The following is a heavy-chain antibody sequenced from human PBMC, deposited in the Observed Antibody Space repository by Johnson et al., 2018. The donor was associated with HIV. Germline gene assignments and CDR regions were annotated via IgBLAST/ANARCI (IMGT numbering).Heavy chain of an antibody. J-gene: IGHJ3*02. CDR2: IWYDGSNK. D-gene: IGHD4-17*01. CDR3: ANLNDYGDYWGPDAFDI. V-gene: IGHV3-33*08. Sequence: QVQLVESGGGLVQPGGSLRLSCAASGFTVSRNYMSWVRQAPGTGLEWVAVIWYDGSNKYYANSVTGRFIISRDNSKNTLYLQMNSLRAEDTAVYYCANLNDYGDYWGPDAFDIWGQGTMVTVSS. CDR1: GFTVSRNY.